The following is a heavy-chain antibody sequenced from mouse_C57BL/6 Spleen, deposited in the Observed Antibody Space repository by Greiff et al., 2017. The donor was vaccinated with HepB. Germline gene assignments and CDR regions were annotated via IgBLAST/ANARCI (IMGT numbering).Heavy chain of an antibody. CDR1: GYTFTSYW. Sequence: EVQLQESGTVLARPGASVKMSCKTSGYTFTSYWLHWVKQRPGQGLELIGDIYPGNSDTSYNQKFKGKAKLTAVTSASTADIELSSLTNEDSAVYYCTRDGSSRYYFDYWGQGTTLTVSS. CDR3: TRDGSSRYYFDY. J-gene: IGHJ2*01. D-gene: IGHD1-1*01. V-gene: IGHV1-5*01. CDR2: IYPGNSDT.